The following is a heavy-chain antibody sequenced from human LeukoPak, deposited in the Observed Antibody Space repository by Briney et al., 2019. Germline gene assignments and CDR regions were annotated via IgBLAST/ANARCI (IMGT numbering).Heavy chain of an antibody. Sequence: PPGGSLRLSCAASGIVFSNTAMTWARQSPGGGLEWISAISGGGERTFYADSVKGRFTISRDNSKNMVYLQMNSLRVDDTAIYYCGKDGGQYSSGPEFDPRGQGALVTVSS. D-gene: IGHD3-22*01. CDR3: GKDGGQYSSGPEFDP. V-gene: IGHV3-23*01. J-gene: IGHJ5*02. CDR1: GIVFSNTA. CDR2: ISGGGERT.